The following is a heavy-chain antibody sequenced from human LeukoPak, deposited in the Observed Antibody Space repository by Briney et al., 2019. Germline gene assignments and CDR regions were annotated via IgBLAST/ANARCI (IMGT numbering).Heavy chain of an antibody. D-gene: IGHD1-26*01. Sequence: GSLRLSCAASGFTFSSSAMSWVRQPPGKGLEWIGNIYYSGRTYYSASLQRRVTISIDMSKNEFSLRLNSVTAADTAMYYCAKSGGYGLIDYWGQGTLVTVSS. J-gene: IGHJ4*02. CDR2: IYYSGRT. CDR3: AKSGGYGLIDY. V-gene: IGHV4-59*04. CDR1: GFTFSSSAM.